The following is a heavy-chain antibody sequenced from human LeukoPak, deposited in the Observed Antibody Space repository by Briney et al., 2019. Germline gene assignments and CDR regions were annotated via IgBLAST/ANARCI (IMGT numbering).Heavy chain of an antibody. D-gene: IGHD3-22*01. CDR3: ARGPDYYDSSGYNSLKY. CDR2: MNPNSGNT. Sequence: ASVKVSCKASGYTFTSYDINWVRQATGQGLEWMGWMNPNSGNTGYAQKFQGRVTMTRNTSISTAYMELSSLRSEDTAVYYCARGPDYYDSSGYNSLKYWGQGTLVTVSS. J-gene: IGHJ4*02. V-gene: IGHV1-8*01. CDR1: GYTFTSYD.